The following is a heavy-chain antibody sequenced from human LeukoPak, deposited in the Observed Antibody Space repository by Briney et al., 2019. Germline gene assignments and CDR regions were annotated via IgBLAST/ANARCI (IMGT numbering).Heavy chain of an antibody. CDR1: GYTFTGYY. D-gene: IGHD2-8*01. CDR2: INPNSGGT. J-gene: IGHJ5*02. CDR3: ARGPDLLMVYAIQVAWFDP. V-gene: IGHV1-2*02. Sequence: ASVKVSCKASGYTFTGYYMHWVRQAPGQGLEWMGWINPNSGGTNYAQKFQGRVTMTRGTSISTAYMELSRLRSDDTAVYYCARGPDLLMVYAIQVAWFDPWGQGTLVTVSS.